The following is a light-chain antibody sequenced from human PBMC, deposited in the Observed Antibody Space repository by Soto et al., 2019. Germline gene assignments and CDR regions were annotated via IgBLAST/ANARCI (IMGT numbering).Light chain of an antibody. V-gene: IGKV3-15*01. Sequence: EIVMTQSPATLSVSPGERATLSCRASQSVSSNLAWYQQKPGQAPRLLIYGASTRATGIPARFSGSGSGTEFTLTISSPQSEDFAVYYCQQYNNRRTFGQGTKLEIK. CDR1: QSVSSN. J-gene: IGKJ2*02. CDR2: GAS. CDR3: QQYNNRRT.